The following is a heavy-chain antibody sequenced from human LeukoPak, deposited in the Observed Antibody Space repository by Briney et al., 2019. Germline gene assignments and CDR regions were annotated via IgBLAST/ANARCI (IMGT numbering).Heavy chain of an antibody. D-gene: IGHD6-13*01. V-gene: IGHV3-11*01. CDR2: ISSSGSTI. CDR1: GFTFSDYY. J-gene: IGHJ4*02. CDR3: ARDSSSWSGVDY. Sequence: GGSLRLSCAASGFTFSDYYMNWIRQAPGKGLEWVSYISSSGSTIYYADSVKGRFTISRDNAKNSLYLQMSSLIAEDTAVYYCARDSSSWSGVDYWGQGTLVTVSS.